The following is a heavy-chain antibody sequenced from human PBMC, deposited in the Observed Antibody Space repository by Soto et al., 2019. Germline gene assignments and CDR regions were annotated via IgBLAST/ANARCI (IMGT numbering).Heavy chain of an antibody. CDR3: ARDWYYDSSGYQIDY. Sequence: GGSLRLSCAASGFTFSSYAMHWVRQAPGKGLEWVAVISYDGSNKYYADSVKGRFTISRDNSKNTLYLQMNSLRAEDTAVYYCARDWYYDSSGYQIDYWGQGTLVTVSS. J-gene: IGHJ4*02. CDR2: ISYDGSNK. V-gene: IGHV3-30-3*01. CDR1: GFTFSSYA. D-gene: IGHD3-22*01.